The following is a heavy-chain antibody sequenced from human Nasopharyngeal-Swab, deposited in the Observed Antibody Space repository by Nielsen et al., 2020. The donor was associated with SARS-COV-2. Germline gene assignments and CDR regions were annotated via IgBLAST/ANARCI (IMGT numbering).Heavy chain of an antibody. V-gene: IGHV4-34*01. CDR3: AQTYCGGDCYS. J-gene: IGHJ4*02. D-gene: IGHD2-21*02. CDR1: GGSFSGYY. Sequence: SETLSLTCAVYGGSFSGYYWSWIRQPPGKGLEWIGEINHSGSTNYNPSLKSRVTISVDTSKNQFSLKLSSVTAADTAVYYCAQTYCGGDCYSWGQGTLVTVSS. CDR2: INHSGST.